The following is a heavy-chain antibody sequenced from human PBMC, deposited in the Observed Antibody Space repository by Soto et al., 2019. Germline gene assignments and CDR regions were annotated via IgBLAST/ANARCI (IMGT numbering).Heavy chain of an antibody. CDR3: ARGGPGYYGSGSYYPR. V-gene: IGHV4-34*01. CDR2: INHSGSI. J-gene: IGHJ4*02. Sequence: SETLSLTCAVYGGSFSGYYWSWIRQPPGKGLEWIGEINHSGSINYNPSLKTRVTVSVDTSTNQFSLKLNSATAADTAVYYCARGGPGYYGSGSYYPRWGQGTLVTVSS. D-gene: IGHD3-10*01. CDR1: GGSFSGYY.